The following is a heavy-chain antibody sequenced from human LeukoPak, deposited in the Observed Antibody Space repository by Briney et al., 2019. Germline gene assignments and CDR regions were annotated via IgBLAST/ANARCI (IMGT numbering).Heavy chain of an antibody. CDR1: GGFFSGYY. V-gene: IGHV4-34*01. CDR2: INHSGST. D-gene: IGHD2-21*02. J-gene: IGHJ5*02. CDR3: AREIVVVTASFDP. Sequence: SETLSLTCAVYGGFFSGYYWSWIRQPPGKGLEWIGEINHSGSTNYNPSLKSRVTISVDTSRNQFSLKLSSVTAADTAVYYCAREIVVVTASFDPWGQGTLVTVSS.